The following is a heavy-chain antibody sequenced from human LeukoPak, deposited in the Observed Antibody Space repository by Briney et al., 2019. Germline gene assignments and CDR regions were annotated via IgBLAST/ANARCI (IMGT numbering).Heavy chain of an antibody. D-gene: IGHD3-10*01. Sequence: KPSETLSLTCAVYGGSFSGYYWSWIRQPPGKGLEWFGEINHSGSTNYNPSLKSRVTISVDTSKNQFSLKLSSVTAADTAVYYCARHAGGVFDYWGQGTLVTVSS. CDR3: ARHAGGVFDY. J-gene: IGHJ4*02. CDR1: GGSFSGYY. CDR2: INHSGST. V-gene: IGHV4-34*01.